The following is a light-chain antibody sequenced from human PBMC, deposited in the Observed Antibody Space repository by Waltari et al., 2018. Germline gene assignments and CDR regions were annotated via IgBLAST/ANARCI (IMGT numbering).Light chain of an antibody. CDR1: QSISSW. Sequence: DIQTTQSPSTLSASVGDRVTITCRASQSISSWLAWYQQQPGKAPKLLIYDASSLESGVPSRFSGSGSGTEFTLTISSLQPDDFATYYCQQYNSYSAFGQGTKVEIK. V-gene: IGKV1-5*01. J-gene: IGKJ1*01. CDR2: DAS. CDR3: QQYNSYSA.